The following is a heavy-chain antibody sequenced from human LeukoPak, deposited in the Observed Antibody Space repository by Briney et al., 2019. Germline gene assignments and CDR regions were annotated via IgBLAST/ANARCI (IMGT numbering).Heavy chain of an antibody. D-gene: IGHD2-21*02. CDR1: GYTLAELS. V-gene: IGHV1-24*01. Sequence: ASVKVSCKVSGYTLAELSMHWVRQAPGKGLEWMGGFDPEDGETIYAQKFQGRVTMTEDTSTDTAYMELSSLRSEDTAVYYCATAPYCGGDCQFDYWGQGTLVTVSS. CDR3: ATAPYCGGDCQFDY. CDR2: FDPEDGET. J-gene: IGHJ4*02.